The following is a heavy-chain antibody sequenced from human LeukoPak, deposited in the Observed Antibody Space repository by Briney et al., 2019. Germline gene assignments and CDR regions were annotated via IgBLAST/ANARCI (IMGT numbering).Heavy chain of an antibody. V-gene: IGHV4-39*07. CDR1: GGSISSSSYY. J-gene: IGHJ4*02. CDR3: ARGGQLWLRGLDY. D-gene: IGHD5-18*01. Sequence: PSETLSLTCTVSGGSISSSSYYWGWIRQPPGKGLEWIGEINHSGSTNYNPSLKSRVTISVDTSKNQFSLKLSSVTAADTAVYYCARGGQLWLRGLDYWGQGTLVTVSS. CDR2: INHSGST.